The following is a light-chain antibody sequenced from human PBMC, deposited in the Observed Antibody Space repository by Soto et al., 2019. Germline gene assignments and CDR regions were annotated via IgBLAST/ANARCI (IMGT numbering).Light chain of an antibody. Sequence: EIVLTQSPGTLSLSPGERATLSCRASQSISSGQLAWYQQKPGQAPRLLIYGVSSRATGIPDRFSGSGSGTDFTFTISRLEPLDLAVSSCQHYHRPPTFGQTTRLDI. J-gene: IGKJ5*01. CDR1: QSISSGQ. V-gene: IGKV3-20*01. CDR3: QHYHRPPT. CDR2: GVS.